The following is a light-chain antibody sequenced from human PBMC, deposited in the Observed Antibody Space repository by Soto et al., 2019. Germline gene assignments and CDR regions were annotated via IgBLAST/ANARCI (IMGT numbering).Light chain of an antibody. CDR3: QKYNSAPWT. CDR2: GAS. Sequence: DIQMTQSPSSLSASVGDRVTITCRASQAISNYLAWYQQRPGKVPKLLIYGASTLQSGVPSRFSGSGSETDFTLTISSLQPEDVATYYWQKYNSAPWTFGQGTKVEIE. V-gene: IGKV1-27*01. CDR1: QAISNY. J-gene: IGKJ1*01.